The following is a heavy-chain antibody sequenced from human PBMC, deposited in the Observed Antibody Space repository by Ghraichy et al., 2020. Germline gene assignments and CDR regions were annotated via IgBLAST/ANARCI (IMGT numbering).Heavy chain of an antibody. CDR2: ISSSSSTI. D-gene: IGHD4-17*01. V-gene: IGHV3-48*01. CDR1: GFTFSSYS. CDR3: ARSGVYGDDYYFDY. J-gene: IGHJ4*02. Sequence: LSLTCAASGFTFSSYSMNWVRQAPGKGLEWFSYISSSSSTIYYADSVKGRFTISRDNAKNSLYLQMNSLRAEDTAVYYCARSGVYGDDYYFDYWGQGTLVTISS.